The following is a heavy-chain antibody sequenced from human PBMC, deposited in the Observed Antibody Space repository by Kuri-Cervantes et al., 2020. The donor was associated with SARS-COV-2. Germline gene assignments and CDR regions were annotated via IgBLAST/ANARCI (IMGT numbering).Heavy chain of an antibody. CDR3: ARESHPRPFWGDYPYFHQ. CDR1: GYTFTAHH. Sequence: ASVKVSCKASGYTFTAHHIHWVRQAPGQGLEWVGWIDPNSGDTKYAQKFQDRVTMTRDTSISTLYMELNRLKSDDTAVYFCARESHPRPFWGDYPYFHQWGQGSLVTVSS. V-gene: IGHV1-2*02. CDR2: IDPNSGDT. D-gene: IGHD3-3*01. J-gene: IGHJ4*02.